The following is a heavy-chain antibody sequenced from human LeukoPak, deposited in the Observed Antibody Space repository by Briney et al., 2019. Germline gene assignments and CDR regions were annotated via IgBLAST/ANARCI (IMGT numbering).Heavy chain of an antibody. J-gene: IGHJ4*02. CDR2: ISSSSSYI. CDR1: GFTFSTYS. V-gene: IGHV3-21*01. Sequence: GGSLRLSCAASGFTFSTYSMNWVRQAPGKGLEWVSSISSSSSYIYYADSVKGRFTISRDNAKNSLNLQMNSLRAEDTAVYYCARDWEGPLGYFDYWGQGTLVTVSS. CDR3: ARDWEGPLGYFDY. D-gene: IGHD1-26*01.